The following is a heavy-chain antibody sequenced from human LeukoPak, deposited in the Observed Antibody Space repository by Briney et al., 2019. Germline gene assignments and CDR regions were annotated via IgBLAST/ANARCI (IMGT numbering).Heavy chain of an antibody. D-gene: IGHD2-2*01. CDR1: GFYFGGHA. CDR3: AREQGCSSTSCSHSPGYYMDV. V-gene: IGHV3-48*04. CDR2: ITYGSDTI. Sequence: GGSLRLSCVASGFYFGGHAMHWLRQAPGKGLEWVAYITYGSDTIFYADSVKGRFTVSRDNAKNSLYLQMNGLRAEDTAVYYCAREQGCSSTSCSHSPGYYMDVWGKGTTVTVSS. J-gene: IGHJ6*03.